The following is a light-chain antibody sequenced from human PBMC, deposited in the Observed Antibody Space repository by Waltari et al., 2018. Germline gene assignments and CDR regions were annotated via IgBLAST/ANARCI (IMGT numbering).Light chain of an antibody. Sequence: QSVLTQPPSVSAAPGQTVTISCSGSSSNIGDNSVSWYQQLPGTAPKLLIYDNNKRPSGIPDRFSGSKSGTSATLAITGLQTGDEADYYCGTWDSSLSAGVFGGGTKLTVL. CDR1: SSNIGDNS. CDR2: DNN. J-gene: IGLJ2*01. CDR3: GTWDSSLSAGV. V-gene: IGLV1-51*01.